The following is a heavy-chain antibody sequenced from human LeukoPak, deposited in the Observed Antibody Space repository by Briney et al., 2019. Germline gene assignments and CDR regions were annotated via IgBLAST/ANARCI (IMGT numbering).Heavy chain of an antibody. CDR3: ARSTNGYDFGY. J-gene: IGHJ4*02. CDR2: ISGSGGST. D-gene: IGHD5-12*01. V-gene: IGHV3-23*01. Sequence: GGSLRLSCAASGFTFSSYAMSWVRQAPGKGLEWVSAISGSGGSTYYADSVKGRFTISRDNSKNTLYLQMNSLRAEDTAMYYCARSTNGYDFGYWGQGTLVTVSS. CDR1: GFTFSSYA.